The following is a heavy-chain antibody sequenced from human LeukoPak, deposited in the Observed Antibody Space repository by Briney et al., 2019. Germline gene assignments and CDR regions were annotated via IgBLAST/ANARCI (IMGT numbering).Heavy chain of an antibody. CDR2: ISGSGSST. CDR3: AKDAGDRGGYFDY. D-gene: IGHD2-15*01. V-gene: IGHV3-23*01. J-gene: IGHJ4*02. Sequence: GGSLRLSCAASGFTFCSYAMSWVRQAPGKGLEWVSAISGSGSSTYYADSVKGRFTISRDNSKNTLSLQMNSLRADDTVVYYCAKDAGDRGGYFDYWGQGTLVTVSS. CDR1: GFTFCSYA.